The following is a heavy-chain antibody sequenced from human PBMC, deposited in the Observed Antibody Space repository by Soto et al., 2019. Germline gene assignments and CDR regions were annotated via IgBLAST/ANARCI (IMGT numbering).Heavy chain of an antibody. CDR3: ARAHTFYDYIWGSYRFDY. J-gene: IGHJ4*02. CDR2: IYYSGST. V-gene: IGHV4-59*01. Sequence: QVQLQESGPGLVKPSETLSLTCTVSGGSISSYYWSSIRQPPGKGLEWIGYIYYSGSTNYNPSLKSRVTISVDTSKNQFSLKLSSVTAADTAVYYCARAHTFYDYIWGSYRFDYWGQGTLVTVSS. D-gene: IGHD3-16*02. CDR1: GGSISSYY.